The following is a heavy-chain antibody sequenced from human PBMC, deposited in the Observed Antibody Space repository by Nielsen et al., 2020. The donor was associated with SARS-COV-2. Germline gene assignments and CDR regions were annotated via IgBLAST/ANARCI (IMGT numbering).Heavy chain of an antibody. V-gene: IGHV3-33*01. CDR1: GFTFSSYG. D-gene: IGHD5-18*01. CDR3: ARGRGYSYGYYYYYGMDV. Sequence: GESLKISCAASGFTFSSYGMHWVRQAPGKGLEWVAVIWYDGSNKYYADSVKGRFTISRDNSKNTLYLQMNSLRAEDTAVYYCARGRGYSYGYYYYYGMDVWGQGTTVTVSS. CDR2: IWYDGSNK. J-gene: IGHJ6*02.